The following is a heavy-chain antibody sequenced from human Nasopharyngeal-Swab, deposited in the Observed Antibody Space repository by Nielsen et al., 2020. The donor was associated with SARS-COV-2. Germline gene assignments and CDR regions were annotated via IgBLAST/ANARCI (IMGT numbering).Heavy chain of an antibody. V-gene: IGHV1-24*01. CDR3: ATAPSFGEFYPKNNWFDP. D-gene: IGHD3-10*01. CDR1: GYTLTELS. Sequence: ASVKVSCKVSGYTLTELSMHWLRQAPGKGLEWMGGFDPEDGETIYAQKFQGRVTMTEDTSTDTAYMELSSLRSEDTAVYYCATAPSFGEFYPKNNWFDPWGQGTLVTVSS. CDR2: FDPEDGET. J-gene: IGHJ5*02.